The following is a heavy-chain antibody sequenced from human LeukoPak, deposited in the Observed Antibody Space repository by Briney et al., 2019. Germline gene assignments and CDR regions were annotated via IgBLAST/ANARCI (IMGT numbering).Heavy chain of an antibody. Sequence: GGSLRLSCAASGFTFSSYGMHWVRQAPGKGLEGVAVISYDGSNKYYADSVKGRFTISRDNSKNTLYLQMNSLRAEDTAVYYCAKDRVGATLYFDYWGQGTLVTVSS. D-gene: IGHD1-26*01. CDR1: GFTFSSYG. V-gene: IGHV3-30*18. CDR3: AKDRVGATLYFDY. CDR2: ISYDGSNK. J-gene: IGHJ4*02.